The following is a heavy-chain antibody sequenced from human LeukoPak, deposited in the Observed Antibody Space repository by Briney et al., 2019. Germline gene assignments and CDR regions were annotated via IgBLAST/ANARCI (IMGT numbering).Heavy chain of an antibody. V-gene: IGHV3-23*01. Sequence: GGSLRLSCAVSGFTFSSYGMTWLRQTPAKGLEWVSAISGSGETTYYSDSVKGRFTISRDNSKNTLFLQMNSLRVEDAAMYYCAKTNGYFDQWGQGTLVAVSS. CDR1: GFTFSSYG. J-gene: IGHJ4*02. D-gene: IGHD2-8*01. CDR2: ISGSGETT. CDR3: AKTNGYFDQ.